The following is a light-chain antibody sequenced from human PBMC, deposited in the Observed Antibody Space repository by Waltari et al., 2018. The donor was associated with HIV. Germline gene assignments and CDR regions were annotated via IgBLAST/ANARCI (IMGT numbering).Light chain of an antibody. J-gene: IGLJ2*01. V-gene: IGLV1-51*01. Sequence: QSVLTQPPSVSAAPGQKVTIPCSGSSSNIGSNYVSWYQQLPGTAPKFLIYDNNKRPSGIPDRFSGSKSGTSATLGITGLQTGDEADYYCATWDSSLSAVVFGGGTKLTVL. CDR2: DNN. CDR1: SSNIGSNY. CDR3: ATWDSSLSAVV.